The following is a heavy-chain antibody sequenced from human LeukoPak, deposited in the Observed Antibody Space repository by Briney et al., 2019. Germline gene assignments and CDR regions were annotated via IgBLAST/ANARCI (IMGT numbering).Heavy chain of an antibody. CDR2: ISSSSDYI. CDR3: ARVGLDRRGYSGYEAFDY. CDR1: GFTFSSYS. J-gene: IGHJ4*02. V-gene: IGHV3-21*01. Sequence: GGSLRLSCADSGFTFSSYSMNWVRQAPGKGLEWVSCISSSSDYIYYADSVKGRFTISRDNAKNSQYLQMNRLRVEDTAVYYCARVGLDRRGYSGYEAFDYWGQGTLVTVSS. D-gene: IGHD5-12*01.